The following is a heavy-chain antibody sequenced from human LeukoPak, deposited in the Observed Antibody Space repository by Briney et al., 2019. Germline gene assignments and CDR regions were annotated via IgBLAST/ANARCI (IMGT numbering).Heavy chain of an antibody. V-gene: IGHV3-20*04. Sequence: GGSLRLSCAASGFTFDDYGMSWVRQAPGKGLEWASGINWNGGSTGYADSVKGRFTISRDNAKNSLYLQMNSLRAEDTALYYCARVGHYDFWSGYDYWGQGTLVTVSS. J-gene: IGHJ4*02. CDR3: ARVGHYDFWSGYDY. D-gene: IGHD3-3*01. CDR2: INWNGGST. CDR1: GFTFDDYG.